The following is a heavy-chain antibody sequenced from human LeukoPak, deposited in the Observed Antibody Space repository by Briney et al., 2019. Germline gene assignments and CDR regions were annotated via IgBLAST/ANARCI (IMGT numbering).Heavy chain of an antibody. V-gene: IGHV1-24*01. D-gene: IGHD3-3*01. CDR3: ARHGGITIFGVAQPGGAFDI. CDR1: GYTLTELS. CDR2: FDPEDGET. Sequence: ASVKVSCKVSGYTLTELSMHWVRQAPGKGLEWVGGFDPEDGETIYAQKLQGRVTITTDKSTSTAYMELTSLRSEDTAVYYCARHGGITIFGVAQPGGAFDIWGQGTMVTVSS. J-gene: IGHJ3*02.